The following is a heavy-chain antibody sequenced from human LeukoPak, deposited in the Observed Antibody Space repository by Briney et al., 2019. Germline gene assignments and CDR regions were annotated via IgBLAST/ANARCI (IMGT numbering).Heavy chain of an antibody. Sequence: GGSLRLSCAASGFTFSSYEMNWVRQAPGKGLEWVSYISSSGSTIYYADSVKGRFTISRDNSKNTLYLQMNSLRAEDTAVYYCAKPLRGGSYGLPLDYWAREPWSPSPQ. CDR3: AKPLRGGSYGLPLDY. D-gene: IGHD1-26*01. CDR1: GFTFSSYE. V-gene: IGHV3-48*03. J-gene: IGHJ4*02. CDR2: ISSSGSTI.